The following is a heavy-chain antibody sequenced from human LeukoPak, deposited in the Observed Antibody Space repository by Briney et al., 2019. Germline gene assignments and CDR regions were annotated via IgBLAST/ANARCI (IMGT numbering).Heavy chain of an antibody. Sequence: GGSLRLSCAASGLTFSSYGMSWVRQAPGKGLEWVAGISRTGDYIYYADSVKGRFTISRDDAKKSLYLQMNSLRAEDTAVYYCARDQYYYDSAEYYDANNFDFWGQGTLVTVSS. J-gene: IGHJ4*02. D-gene: IGHD3-22*01. V-gene: IGHV3-21*01. CDR2: ISRTGDYI. CDR1: GLTFSSYG. CDR3: ARDQYYYDSAEYYDANNFDF.